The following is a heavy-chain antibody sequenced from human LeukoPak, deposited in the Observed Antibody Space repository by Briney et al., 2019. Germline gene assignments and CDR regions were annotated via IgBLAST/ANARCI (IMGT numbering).Heavy chain of an antibody. CDR1: GYTFTGYY. D-gene: IGHD5-18*01. V-gene: IGHV1-2*02. CDR3: AREDTAMVIGY. CDR2: INPNSGDT. Sequence: ASVKVSCKASGYTFTGYYMHWVRQAPGQGLEWMGWINPNSGDTNYAQKFQGRVTMTRDTSISTAYMELSRLRSDDTAVYYCAREDTAMVIGYWGQGTLVTVSS. J-gene: IGHJ4*02.